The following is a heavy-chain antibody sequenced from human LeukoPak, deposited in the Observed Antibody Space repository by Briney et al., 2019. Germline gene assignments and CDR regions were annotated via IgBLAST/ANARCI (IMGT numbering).Heavy chain of an antibody. CDR1: GFTFSSYG. J-gene: IGHJ4*02. V-gene: IGHV3-30*03. CDR3: VRSRGDTSYYYSLY. CDR2: ISYDGSNK. D-gene: IGHD3-22*01. Sequence: GGSLRLSCAASGFTFSSYGMHWVRQAPGKGLEWVAVISYDGSNKYYADSVKGRFTISRDNSKNTLYLQMNSLRSDDTAVYYCVRSRGDTSYYYSLYWGQGTLVTVSS.